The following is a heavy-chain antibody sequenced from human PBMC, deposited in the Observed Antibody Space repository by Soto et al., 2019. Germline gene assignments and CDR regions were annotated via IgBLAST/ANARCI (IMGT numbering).Heavy chain of an antibody. J-gene: IGHJ5*02. V-gene: IGHV3-74*01. CDR1: GFTFSSYW. Sequence: EEQVVESGGGLVQPGGSPRLSCAASGFTFSSYWMHWVRQAPGKGLVWVSRINNDGSSPTYADSVKGRFTISRDNAKNMLYLQMDSLRAEDTAVYYCVRDRPHNWFDPWGQGTLVTVSS. CDR3: VRDRPHNWFDP. CDR2: INNDGSSP.